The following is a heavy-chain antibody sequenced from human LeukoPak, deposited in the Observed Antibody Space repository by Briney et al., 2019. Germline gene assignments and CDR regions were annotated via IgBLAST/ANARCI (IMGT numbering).Heavy chain of an antibody. Sequence: ASVKVSCKASGYTFTSYDINWVRQATGQGLEWMGWMNPNSGNTGYAQKFQGRVTMTRNTSISTGYMELSSLRFDDTAVYYCARWGSGWYDFDYWGQGSLVTVSS. CDR1: GYTFTSYD. CDR3: ARWGSGWYDFDY. V-gene: IGHV1-8*01. CDR2: MNPNSGNT. D-gene: IGHD6-19*01. J-gene: IGHJ4*02.